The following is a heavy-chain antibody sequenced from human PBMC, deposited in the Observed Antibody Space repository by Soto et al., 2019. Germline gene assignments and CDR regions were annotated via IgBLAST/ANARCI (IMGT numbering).Heavy chain of an antibody. Sequence: PSVPLSLTCAVYDGSFSGYYWSWIRQPQGKGLEWVGEIYHSGSTNYNPSLKRRVTISVDTSKNQFSLKLTSVTAADTAVYYCATFSKELGYLMSVASSVFAPWGQGTPDPVTS. CDR2: IYHSGST. J-gene: IGHJ5*02. V-gene: IGHV4-34*01. CDR3: ATFSKELGYLMSVASSVFAP. D-gene: IGHD3-9*01. CDR1: DGSFSGYY.